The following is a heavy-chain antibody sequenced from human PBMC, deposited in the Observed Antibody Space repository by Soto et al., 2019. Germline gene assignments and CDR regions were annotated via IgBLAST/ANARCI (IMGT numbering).Heavy chain of an antibody. CDR2: INQDGSEK. V-gene: IGHV3-7*04. Sequence: EVHLVESGGGLVQTGGSLRLSCAIFESTVSRDWMNWVRQAPGKGLKWVAHINQDGSEKYYVDSVKGRFTISRDNAKKSLYLQINSLRPADTAMYYCSGGVGDAFWGQGTLATVSS. J-gene: IGHJ4*02. D-gene: IGHD1-26*01. CDR1: ESTVSRDW. CDR3: SGGVGDAF.